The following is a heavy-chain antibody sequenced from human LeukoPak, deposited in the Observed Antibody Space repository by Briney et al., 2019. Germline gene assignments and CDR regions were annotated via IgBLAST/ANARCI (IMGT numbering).Heavy chain of an antibody. J-gene: IGHJ4*02. V-gene: IGHV4-59*01. D-gene: IGHD3-9*01. CDR2: IYYSGST. CDR1: GGSISSYY. Sequence: SETLSLTCTVSGGSISSYYWSWIRQPPGRGLEWIGYIYYSGSTTYNPSLKSRVAIPVATSTSHFFLKLSSVTAADTAVYYCARGYFDWLFLDYWGQGTLVTVSS. CDR3: ARGYFDWLFLDY.